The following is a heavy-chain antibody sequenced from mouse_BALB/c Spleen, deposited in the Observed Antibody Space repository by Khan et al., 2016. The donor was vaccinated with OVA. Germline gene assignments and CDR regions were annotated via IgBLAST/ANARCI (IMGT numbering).Heavy chain of an antibody. CDR1: GYTFTNYT. J-gene: IGHJ3*01. CDR2: INPSSGYT. V-gene: IGHV1-4*01. D-gene: IGHD2-5*01. CDR3: AREGAYNSNECWFAY. Sequence: VQLQQSGAELAKPGASVKMSCKASGYTFTNYTIHWVKQRPGQGLEWIGYINPSSGYTNYNQKFKDKATLTADKSSSTASMQLSRLTSEDYAVYYCAREGAYNSNECWFAYWGQGTLVTVSA.